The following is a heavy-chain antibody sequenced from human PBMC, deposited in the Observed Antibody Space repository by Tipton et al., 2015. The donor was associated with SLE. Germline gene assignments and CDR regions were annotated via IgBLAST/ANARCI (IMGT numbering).Heavy chain of an antibody. CDR1: VGSFSGYY. CDR3: AKDGIAAN. J-gene: IGHJ4*02. Sequence: GLVKPSETLSLTCAVYVGSFSGYYWSWIRQPPGKGLEWIGYIYYSGSTYYNPSLKSRVTISVDTSKNQFSLKLSSVTAADTAVYYCAKDGIAANWGQGTLVTVSS. CDR2: IYYSGST. V-gene: IGHV4-34*09. D-gene: IGHD6-13*01.